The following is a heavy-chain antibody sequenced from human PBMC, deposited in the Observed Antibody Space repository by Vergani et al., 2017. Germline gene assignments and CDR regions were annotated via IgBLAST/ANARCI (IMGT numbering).Heavy chain of an antibody. D-gene: IGHD6-19*01. CDR1: GFTFSSYE. V-gene: IGHV3-48*03. CDR2: ISSSGSTI. Sequence: EVQLVESGGGLVQPGGSLRLSCAASGFTFSSYEMNWVRQAPGKGLEWVSYISSSGSTIYYADSVKGRFTISRDNAKNSLYLQMNSLRAEDTAVYYCARDLKQWLVPGDYWGQGTLVTVSS. J-gene: IGHJ4*02. CDR3: ARDLKQWLVPGDY.